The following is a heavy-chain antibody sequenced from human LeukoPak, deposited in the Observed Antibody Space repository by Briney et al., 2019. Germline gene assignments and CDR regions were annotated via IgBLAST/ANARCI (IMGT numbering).Heavy chain of an antibody. CDR3: SRRHYFGSGVTDY. D-gene: IGHD3-10*01. V-gene: IGHV5-51*01. Sequence: GESLQISCKDSGYSFSDYWIGWARQMPGKGLEWMGIIHPSNSETQYSPSFQGQVTISADTSISTAYLQWTSLKASDTAMYYCSRRHYFGSGVTDYWGQGTLVTVSS. CDR1: GYSFSDYW. CDR2: IHPSNSET. J-gene: IGHJ4*02.